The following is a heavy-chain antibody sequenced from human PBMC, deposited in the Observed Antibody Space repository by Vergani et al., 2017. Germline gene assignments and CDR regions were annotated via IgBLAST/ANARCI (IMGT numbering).Heavy chain of an antibody. CDR3: ARSGGYDSRGYFDY. V-gene: IGHV4-34*01. Sequence: QVQLQQWGAGLLKPSETLSLTCAVYGGSFSGYYWSWIRQPPGKGLEWIGDINHSGSTNYNPSLKSRVTISVDTSKNQFSLKLSSVTAADTAVYYCARSGGYDSRGYFDYWGQGTLVTVSS. D-gene: IGHD3-22*01. J-gene: IGHJ4*02. CDR2: INHSGST. CDR1: GGSFSGYY.